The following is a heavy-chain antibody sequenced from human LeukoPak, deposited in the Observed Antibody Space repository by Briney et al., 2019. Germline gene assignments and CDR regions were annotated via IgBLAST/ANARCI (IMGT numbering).Heavy chain of an antibody. CDR3: ARAPIAVAGAGHEYFDY. Sequence: PSETLSLTCTVSGGSISSSSYYWGWIRQPPGSGLEWIGSIFYSGILHYSPSLKSRVTISVDTSKNQFSLKLTSVTAADTAVYYCARAPIAVAGAGHEYFDYWGQGTLVTVSS. J-gene: IGHJ4*02. CDR1: GGSISSSSYY. D-gene: IGHD6-19*01. CDR2: IFYSGIL. V-gene: IGHV4-39*01.